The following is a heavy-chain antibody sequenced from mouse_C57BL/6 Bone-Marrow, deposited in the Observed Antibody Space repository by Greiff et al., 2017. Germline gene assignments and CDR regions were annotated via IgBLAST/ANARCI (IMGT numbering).Heavy chain of an antibody. V-gene: IGHV1-18*01. CDR3: AAARVEAPYAKDM. Sequence: EVQLQQSGPELVKPGASVKMSCKASGYTFTDYNMDWVKQSHGQSLEWIGEINPNNGGTSYNQKFKGKATLTVDTSSSTAYMELRSLTSEDTAVYYCAAARVEAPYAKDMGGQGTSATVTS. D-gene: IGHD1-1*01. CDR1: GYTFTDYN. CDR2: INPNNGGT. J-gene: IGHJ4*01.